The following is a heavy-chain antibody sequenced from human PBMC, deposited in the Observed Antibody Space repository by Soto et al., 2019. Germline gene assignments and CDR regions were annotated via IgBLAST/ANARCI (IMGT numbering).Heavy chain of an antibody. CDR1: GGTFSSYA. J-gene: IGHJ6*04. Sequence: SVKVSCKASGGTFSSYAISWVRQAPGQGLEWMGGIIPIFGTANYAQKFQGRVTITADESTSTAYMELSSLRSEDTAVYYCARGYDIFTGYPAQYYYYYYGKDVWGKGTTVTVSS. CDR2: IIPIFGTA. V-gene: IGHV1-69*13. CDR3: ARGYDIFTGYPAQYYYYYYGKDV. D-gene: IGHD3-9*01.